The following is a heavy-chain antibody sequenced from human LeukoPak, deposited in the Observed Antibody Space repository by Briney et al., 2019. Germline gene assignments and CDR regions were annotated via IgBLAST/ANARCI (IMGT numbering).Heavy chain of an antibody. J-gene: IGHJ5*02. CDR1: GGSISSNNW. V-gene: IGHV4-4*02. CDR3: ARDQDSSGFDP. Sequence: SETLSLTCAVSGGSISSNNWWSWVRQPPGRGLEWIGEIYHSGSTNYNPSLKSPVTISVDKSKNQFSLKLSSVTAADTAVYYCARDQDSSGFDPWGQGTLVTVSS. CDR2: IYHSGST. D-gene: IGHD3-22*01.